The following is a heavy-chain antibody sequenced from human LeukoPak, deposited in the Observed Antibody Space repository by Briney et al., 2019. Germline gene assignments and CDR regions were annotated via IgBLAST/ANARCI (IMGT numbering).Heavy chain of an antibody. D-gene: IGHD7-27*01. J-gene: IGHJ4*02. CDR1: GGSISSHY. Sequence: SETLSLTCTVSGGSISSHYWSWIRQPPGKGLEWTGYIYYSGSTNYNPSLKSRVTISVDTSKNQFSLKLSSVPAADTAVYYCARAITGDSLFDYWGQGTLVTVSS. CDR3: ARAITGDSLFDY. CDR2: IYYSGST. V-gene: IGHV4-59*11.